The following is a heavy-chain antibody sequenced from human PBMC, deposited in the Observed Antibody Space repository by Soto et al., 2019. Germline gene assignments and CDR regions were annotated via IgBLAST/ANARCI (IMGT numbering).Heavy chain of an antibody. V-gene: IGHV3-23*01. CDR1: GFTFSSYA. Sequence: GGSLRLSCAASGFTFSSYAMSWVRQAPGKGLEWVSAISGSGGSTYYADSVKGRFTISRDNSKNTLYLQMNSLRAEDTAVYYCAKDGRMSYRVTMVRGVSFFGYWGQGTLVTVSS. CDR2: ISGSGGST. D-gene: IGHD3-10*01. J-gene: IGHJ4*02. CDR3: AKDGRMSYRVTMVRGVSFFGY.